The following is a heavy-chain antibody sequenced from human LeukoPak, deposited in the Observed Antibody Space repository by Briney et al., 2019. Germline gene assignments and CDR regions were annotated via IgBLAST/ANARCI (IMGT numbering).Heavy chain of an antibody. V-gene: IGHV4-39*01. CDR1: GGSISSSSYY. J-gene: IGHJ4*01. CDR3: ARTPDTEFDY. CDR2: IYYSGST. Sequence: PSETLSLTCTVSGGSISSSSYYWGWIRQPPGKGLEWIGSIYYSGSTYYNPSLKSRVTISVDTSKNQFSLKLSSVTAADTAVYYCARTPDTEFDYWGQEPWSPSPQ. D-gene: IGHD5-18*01.